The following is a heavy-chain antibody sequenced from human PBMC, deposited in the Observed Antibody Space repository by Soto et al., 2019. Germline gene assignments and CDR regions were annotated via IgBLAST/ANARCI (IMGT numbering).Heavy chain of an antibody. V-gene: IGHV1-2*02. Sequence: SVNVSCKASGYTFTGYYMHWVRQAPGQGLEWMGWINPNSGGTDYAQKFQGRVTMTRDTSISTAYMELSRLRSDDTAVYYCAGGVLSGSYYNWFDPWGQGTPVTVSS. CDR2: INPNSGGT. CDR1: GYTFTGYY. D-gene: IGHD1-26*01. CDR3: AGGVLSGSYYNWFDP. J-gene: IGHJ5*02.